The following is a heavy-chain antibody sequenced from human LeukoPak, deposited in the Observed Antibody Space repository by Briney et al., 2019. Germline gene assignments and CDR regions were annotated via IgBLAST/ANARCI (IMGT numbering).Heavy chain of an antibody. V-gene: IGHV3-11*01. J-gene: IGHJ4*02. CDR2: ISSSGSTI. Sequence: TGGSLRLSCAASGFTFSDYYMSWIRQAPGKGLEWVSYISSSGSTIYYPDSVKGRFTISRDNAKNSLYLQMNSLRAEDTAVYYCARTKMEWELPQGAYWGQGTLVTVSS. D-gene: IGHD1-26*01. CDR3: ARTKMEWELPQGAY. CDR1: GFTFSDYY.